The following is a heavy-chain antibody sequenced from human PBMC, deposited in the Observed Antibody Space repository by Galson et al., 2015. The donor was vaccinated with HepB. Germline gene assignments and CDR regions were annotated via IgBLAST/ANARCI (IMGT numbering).Heavy chain of an antibody. J-gene: IGHJ6*03. D-gene: IGHD2-2*01. CDR1: GGTFSSYA. CDR3: ARDSPDIVVVGSDYYMAV. V-gene: IGHV1-69*13. CDR2: IIPIFGAA. Sequence: SVKVSCKASGGTFSSYAISWVRQAPGQGLEWMGGIIPIFGAANYAQKFQGRVTITADDSTTTAYMELSSLRSEDTAVYYCARDSPDIVVVGSDYYMAVCGKGTSVTVSS.